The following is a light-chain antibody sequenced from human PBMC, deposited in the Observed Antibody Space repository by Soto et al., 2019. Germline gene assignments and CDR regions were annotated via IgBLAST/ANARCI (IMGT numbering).Light chain of an antibody. CDR2: GAS. CDR1: QGIITS. V-gene: IGKV1-9*01. CDR3: QQPNSYPLT. Sequence: DIQLTQSPSFLSASVGDRVTITCRASQGIITSLAWYQQKPGKAPNLLIYGASTLQSGVPSRFSGSGSGTEFTLTISSLQPEDFATYYCQQPNSYPLTFGGGTEVEI. J-gene: IGKJ4*01.